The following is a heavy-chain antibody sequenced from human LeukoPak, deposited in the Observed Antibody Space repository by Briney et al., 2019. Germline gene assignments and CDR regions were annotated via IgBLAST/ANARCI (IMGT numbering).Heavy chain of an antibody. Sequence: ASVKVSCKASGYTFTSYGISWVRQAPGQGLEWMGWISAYNGNTNYAQKLQGRVTMTTDTPTSTAYMELRSLRPDDTAVYYCARDRRPHWRVVMAEYYFDYWGQGTLVTVSS. D-gene: IGHD2-21*01. CDR3: ARDRRPHWRVVMAEYYFDY. CDR1: GYTFTSYG. CDR2: ISAYNGNT. V-gene: IGHV1-18*01. J-gene: IGHJ4*02.